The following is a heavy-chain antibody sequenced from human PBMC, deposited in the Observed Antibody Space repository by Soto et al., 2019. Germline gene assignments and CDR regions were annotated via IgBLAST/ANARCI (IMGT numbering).Heavy chain of an antibody. J-gene: IGHJ6*03. V-gene: IGHV6-1*01. CDR2: TYYRSKWYN. CDR3: ARDRPVVGRPYQYYYYMDV. CDR1: GDSVSSNSAA. D-gene: IGHD2-15*01. Sequence: SQTLSLTCAISGDSVSSNSAAWNWIRQSPSRGLEWLGRTYYRSKWYNDYAVSVKSRITINPDTSKNQFSLQLNSVTPEDTDVYQCARDRPVVGRPYQYYYYMDVWGKVNTVTVS.